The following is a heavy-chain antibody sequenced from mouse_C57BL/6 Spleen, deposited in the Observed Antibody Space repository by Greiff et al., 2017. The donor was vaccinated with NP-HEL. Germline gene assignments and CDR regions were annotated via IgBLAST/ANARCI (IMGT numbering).Heavy chain of an antibody. D-gene: IGHD2-5*01. CDR2: INPSSGYT. CDR3: ARDYYSNYGFAY. Sequence: QVHVKQSGAELAKPGASVKLSCKASGYTFTSYWMHWVKQRPGQGLEWIGYINPSSGYTKYNQKFKDKATLTADKSSSTAYMQLSSLTYEDSAVYYCARDYYSNYGFAYWGQGTLVTVSA. V-gene: IGHV1-7*01. J-gene: IGHJ3*01. CDR1: GYTFTSYW.